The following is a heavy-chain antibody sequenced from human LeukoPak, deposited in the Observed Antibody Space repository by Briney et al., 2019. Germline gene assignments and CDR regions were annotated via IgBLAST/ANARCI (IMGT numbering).Heavy chain of an antibody. CDR1: GFPFSSYA. J-gene: IGHJ3*02. CDR3: AKSDNSDYYLGGAFDI. D-gene: IGHD3-22*01. V-gene: IGHV3-23*01. CDR2: SGSGSGGST. Sequence: GGSLRLSCAASGFPFSSYAMTWVRQAPGKGLEWVSASGSGSGGSTYYADSVKGRFTISRDNSKNTVYLQMNSLRAEDTAVYYCAKSDNSDYYLGGAFDIWGQGTMVTVSS.